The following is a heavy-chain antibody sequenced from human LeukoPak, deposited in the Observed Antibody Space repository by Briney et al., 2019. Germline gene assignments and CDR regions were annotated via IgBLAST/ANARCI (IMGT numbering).Heavy chain of an antibody. CDR3: ARDRNSPISTLDDDAFDI. J-gene: IGHJ3*02. V-gene: IGHV3-21*01. CDR1: GFNFSSYS. CDR2: ISSSSSYI. D-gene: IGHD2-15*01. Sequence: GGSLRLSCADSGFNFSSYSMTSVHQAPGQGLEWVSSISSSSSYIYYVDSVNGRFTLSRDNAKNSLYLQMNSLRAEDTAVYYCARDRNSPISTLDDDAFDIWGQGTMVTVSS.